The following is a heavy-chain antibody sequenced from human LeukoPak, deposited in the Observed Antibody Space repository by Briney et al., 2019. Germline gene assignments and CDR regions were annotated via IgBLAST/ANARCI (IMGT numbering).Heavy chain of an antibody. CDR1: GFSVSSFG. D-gene: IGHD6-19*01. J-gene: IGHJ4*02. Sequence: GGSLRLSCAVSGFSVSSFGMSWVRQAPGKGLEWISAISLNGETTWYADSVRGRFIISRDNSKNTLYLQLTSLRAEDTAVYYCAQGFSSGWYPYWGQGSLVSVSS. CDR3: AQGFSSGWYPY. CDR2: ISLNGETT. V-gene: IGHV3-23*01.